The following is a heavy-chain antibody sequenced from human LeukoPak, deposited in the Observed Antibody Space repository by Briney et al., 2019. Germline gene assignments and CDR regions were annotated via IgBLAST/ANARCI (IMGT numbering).Heavy chain of an antibody. CDR3: ARDGYYSGWYPGGGYLDY. J-gene: IGHJ4*02. CDR1: GFTFSDYY. V-gene: IGHV3-11*05. CDR2: INNTNTYT. D-gene: IGHD6-19*01. Sequence: GGSLRLSCAASGFTFSDYYMSWIRQAPGKGLEWVSFINNTNTYTKYADSVKGRFTNPRDNARNSLYLQMNSLRAEDTAVYYCARDGYYSGWYPGGGYLDYWGQGTLVTVSS.